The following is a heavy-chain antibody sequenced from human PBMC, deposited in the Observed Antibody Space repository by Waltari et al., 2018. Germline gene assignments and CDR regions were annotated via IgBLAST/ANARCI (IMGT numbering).Heavy chain of an antibody. CDR3: ATDLGPTYYGSGSYCFDY. V-gene: IGHV1-24*01. CDR2: FDPEDGET. J-gene: IGHJ4*02. Sequence: QVQLVQSGAEVKKPGASVKVPCKVSGYTLPELSLHWVRQAPGKGLEWMGGFDPEDGETIYAQKFQGRVTMTEDTSTDTAYMELSSLRSEDTAVYYCATDLGPTYYGSGSYCFDYWGQGTLVTVSS. CDR1: GYTLPELS. D-gene: IGHD3-10*01.